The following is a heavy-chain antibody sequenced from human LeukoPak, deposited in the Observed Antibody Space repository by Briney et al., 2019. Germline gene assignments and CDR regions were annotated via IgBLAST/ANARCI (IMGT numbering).Heavy chain of an antibody. CDR2: ISSSGSTI. V-gene: IGHV3-48*03. CDR3: ARVGAYYYGMDV. CDR1: GFTFSSYA. J-gene: IGHJ6*02. Sequence: GGPLRLSCAASGFTFSSYAMNWVRQAPGKGLEWVSYISSSGSTIYYADSVKGRFTISRDNAKNSLYLQMNSLRAEDTAVYYCARVGAYYYGMDVWGQGTTVTVSS. D-gene: IGHD1-26*01.